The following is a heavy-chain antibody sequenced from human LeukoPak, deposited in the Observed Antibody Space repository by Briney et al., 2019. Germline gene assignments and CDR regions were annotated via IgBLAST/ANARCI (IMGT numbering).Heavy chain of an antibody. CDR3: ARRIAVASYEDY. D-gene: IGHD6-19*01. Sequence: ASVKVSCKASGYTFTSFGISWVRQAPGQGLEWMGWISAYNGNTNYAQKLQGGVTMTTDTSTSTAYMELRSLRSDDTAVYYCARRIAVASYEDYWGQGTLVTVSS. CDR2: ISAYNGNT. J-gene: IGHJ4*02. V-gene: IGHV1-18*01. CDR1: GYTFTSFG.